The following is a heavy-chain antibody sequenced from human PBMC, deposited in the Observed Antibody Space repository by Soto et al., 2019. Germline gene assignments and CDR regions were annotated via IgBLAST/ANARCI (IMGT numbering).Heavy chain of an antibody. CDR2: IYYSGST. J-gene: IGHJ6*02. CDR1: GGSISSGDYY. V-gene: IGHV4-30-4*01. Sequence: SETLSLTCTVSGGSISSGDYYWSWIRQPPGKGLEWIGYIYYSGSTYYNPSLKSRVTISVDTSKNQFSLKLSSVTAADTAVYYCARGGVGCSGGSCYYYYYGMDVWGQGTTVTVSS. CDR3: ARGGVGCSGGSCYYYYYGMDV. D-gene: IGHD2-15*01.